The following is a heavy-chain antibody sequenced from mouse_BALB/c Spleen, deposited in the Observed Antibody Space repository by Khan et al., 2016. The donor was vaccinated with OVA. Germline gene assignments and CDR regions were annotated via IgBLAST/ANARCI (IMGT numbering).Heavy chain of an antibody. Sequence: QVQLKQSGAELVRPGSSVKISCKASGYSFSRSWMNWVKQRPGQGLEWIGQIYSGNGDTNYNGKFKGKATLTADKSSSTAYMQLSSLTSEDSAVYFCARWGGDGFTNWGYGTLVTVSA. D-gene: IGHD2-13*01. V-gene: IGHV1-80*01. CDR1: GYSFSRSW. J-gene: IGHJ3*01. CDR2: IYSGNGDT. CDR3: ARWGGDGFTN.